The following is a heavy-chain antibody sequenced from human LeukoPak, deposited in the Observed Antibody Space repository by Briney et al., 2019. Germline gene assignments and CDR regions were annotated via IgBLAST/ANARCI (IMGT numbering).Heavy chain of an antibody. Sequence: SQTLSLTCAVSGGSISSGGYSLSWIRQPPGKGLEWIVYIYHSGSTYYNPSLKSRVTISVDRSKNQFSLKLSSVTAADTAVYYCARALIPYCSGGSCYLDAFDIWGQGTMVTVSS. CDR1: GGSISSGGYS. CDR2: IYHSGST. V-gene: IGHV4-30-2*01. D-gene: IGHD2-15*01. CDR3: ARALIPYCSGGSCYLDAFDI. J-gene: IGHJ3*02.